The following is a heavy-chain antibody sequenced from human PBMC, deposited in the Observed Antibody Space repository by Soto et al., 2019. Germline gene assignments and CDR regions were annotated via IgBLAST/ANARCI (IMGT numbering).Heavy chain of an antibody. V-gene: IGHV3-15*01. CDR2: IKSKTDGGTT. CDR3: TTSIVVVVAATPVPLDY. CDR1: GFTFSNAW. D-gene: IGHD2-15*01. Sequence: GGSLRLSCAASGFTFSNAWMSWVRQAPGKGLEWVGRIKSKTDGGTTDYAAPVKGRFTISRDDSKNTLYLQMNSLKTEDTAVYYCTTSIVVVVAATPVPLDYWGQGTLVTVSS. J-gene: IGHJ4*02.